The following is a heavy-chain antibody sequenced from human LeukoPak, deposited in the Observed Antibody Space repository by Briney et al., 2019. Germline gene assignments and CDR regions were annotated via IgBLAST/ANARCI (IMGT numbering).Heavy chain of an antibody. Sequence: SETLSLTCTVSGGSISSSSYYWGWIRQPPGKGLEWIGSIYYSGSTYYNPSLKSRVTISVDTSKNQFSLKLSSVTAADTAVYYCESPLYSSGIVDYWGQGTLVTVSS. CDR1: GGSISSSSYY. CDR3: ESPLYSSGIVDY. J-gene: IGHJ4*02. CDR2: IYYSGST. V-gene: IGHV4-39*01. D-gene: IGHD6-25*01.